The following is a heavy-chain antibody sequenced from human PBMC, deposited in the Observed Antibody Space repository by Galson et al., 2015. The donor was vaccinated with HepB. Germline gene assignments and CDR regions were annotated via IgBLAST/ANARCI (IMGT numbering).Heavy chain of an antibody. CDR2: IWHDGSKK. J-gene: IGHJ5*02. D-gene: IGHD2-15*01. Sequence: SLRLSCAASGYTFNNYGMHWVRQAPGKGLEWVADIWHDGSKKYHADSVKGRFTISRDDSRNTLFLQMNSLRVEDSAVYYCGRDLSYGSIDYSGGQGTPAATIVNRPVTEISPTESGDVVVAESWFDPWGQGTLVTVSS. V-gene: IGHV3-33*01. CDR3: GRDLSYGSIDYSGGQGTPAATIVNRPVTEISPTESGDVVVAESWFDP. CDR1: GYTFNNYG.